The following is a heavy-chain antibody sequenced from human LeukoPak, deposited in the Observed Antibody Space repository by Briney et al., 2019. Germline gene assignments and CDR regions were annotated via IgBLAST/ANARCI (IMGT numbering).Heavy chain of an antibody. J-gene: IGHJ5*02. CDR2: IIPIFGTA. Sequence: VASVKVSCKASGGTFSNYAISWVRQAPGQGLEWMGGIIPIFGTANYAQKFQGRVTITADESTSTAYMELSSLRSEDTAVYYCAREGYSGSYHNWFDPWGQGTLVTVSS. D-gene: IGHD1-26*01. CDR1: GGTFSNYA. V-gene: IGHV1-69*13. CDR3: AREGYSGSYHNWFDP.